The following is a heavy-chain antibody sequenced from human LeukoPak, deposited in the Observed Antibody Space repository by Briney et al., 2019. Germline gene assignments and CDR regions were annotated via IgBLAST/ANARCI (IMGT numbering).Heavy chain of an antibody. CDR1: GFTFSSYA. D-gene: IGHD4-17*01. CDR2: IYYSGST. J-gene: IGHJ4*02. V-gene: IGHV4-59*08. Sequence: GSLRLSCAASGFTFSSYAMSWIRQPPGKGLEWIGYIYYSGSTNYNPSLKSRVTISVDTSKNQFSLKLSSVTAADTAVYYCARSVTPDYFDYWGQGTLVTVSS. CDR3: ARSVTPDYFDY.